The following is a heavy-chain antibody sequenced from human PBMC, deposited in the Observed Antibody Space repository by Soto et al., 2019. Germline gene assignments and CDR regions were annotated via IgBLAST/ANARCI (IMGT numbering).Heavy chain of an antibody. V-gene: IGHV3-23*01. D-gene: IGHD3-16*01. J-gene: IGHJ4*02. Sequence: GGSLRLSCAASGFTFSSYAMSWVRQAPGKGLEWVSAISASGGGTYYADSVKGRLTISRDNSKNPLCLRVNSLRAEDTAVYYCAKRASGHQLYYFAYWGKGPLVTVS. CDR2: ISASGGGT. CDR3: AKRASGHQLYYFAY. CDR1: GFTFSSYA.